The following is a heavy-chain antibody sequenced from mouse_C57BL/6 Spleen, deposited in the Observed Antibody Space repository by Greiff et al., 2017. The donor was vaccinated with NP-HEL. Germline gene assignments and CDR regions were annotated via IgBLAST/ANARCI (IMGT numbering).Heavy chain of an antibody. J-gene: IGHJ4*01. CDR1: GFTFSDYY. V-gene: IGHV5-16*01. CDR2: INYDGSST. Sequence: DVQLVESEGGLVQPGSSMKLSCTASGFTFSDYYMAWVRQVPEKGLEWVANINYDGSSTYYLDSLKSRFIIPRDNAKNILYLQMSSLKSEDTATYYCARDSFYYAMDYWGQGTSVTVSS. CDR3: ARDSFYYAMDY. D-gene: IGHD2-12*01.